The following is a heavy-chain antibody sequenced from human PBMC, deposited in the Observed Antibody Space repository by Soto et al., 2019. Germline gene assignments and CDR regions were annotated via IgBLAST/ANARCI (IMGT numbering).Heavy chain of an antibody. CDR2: INHSGST. V-gene: IGHV4-34*01. J-gene: IGHJ6*02. Sequence: SETLSLTCAVYGGSFSGYYWSWIRQPPGKGLEWIGEINHSGSTNYNPSLKSRVTISVDTSKNQFSLKLSSVTAADTAVYDCVRVMVPYSSSFVPVGYRMDVWGQGTTVAVSS. D-gene: IGHD6-13*01. CDR3: VRVMVPYSSSFVPVGYRMDV. CDR1: GGSFSGYY.